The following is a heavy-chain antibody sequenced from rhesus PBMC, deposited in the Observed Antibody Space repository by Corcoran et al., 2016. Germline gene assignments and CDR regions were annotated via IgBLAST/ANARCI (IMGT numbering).Heavy chain of an antibody. D-gene: IGHD4-23*01. J-gene: IGHJ4*01. V-gene: IGHV4S7*01. Sequence: QVQLQESGPGLVKPSETLSLTCAVSGGSISSRNCWSWIRPPPGKGLEWLGYIYGGSGSTSYNPSLKSRVTISKDTSKNQFSLKLSSVTASDTAVYYCARYSNYEYYFDYWGQGVLVTVSS. CDR3: ARYSNYEYYFDY. CDR2: IYGGSGST. CDR1: GGSISSRNC.